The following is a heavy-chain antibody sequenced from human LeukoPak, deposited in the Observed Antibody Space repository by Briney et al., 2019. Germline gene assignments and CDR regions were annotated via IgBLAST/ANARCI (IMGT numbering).Heavy chain of an antibody. CDR1: RFTFNTYA. Sequence: GGSLRLSCVTSRFTFNTYAMTWVRQAPGKGLEWVSVISASGDATNYADSVKGRFTISRDNSKNTLFLQMNRLRVDDTAVYYCTKDYKADYWGQGTLVTVSS. J-gene: IGHJ4*02. CDR3: TKDYKADY. D-gene: IGHD1-1*01. V-gene: IGHV3-23*01. CDR2: ISASGDAT.